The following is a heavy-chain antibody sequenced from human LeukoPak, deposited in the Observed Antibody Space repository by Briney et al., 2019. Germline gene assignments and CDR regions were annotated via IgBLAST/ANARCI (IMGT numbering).Heavy chain of an antibody. Sequence: SETLSLTCAVSGGSISSGGYSWSWIRQPPGRGLEWIGYIYHSGSTYYHPSLKSRVTISVDRSKNQFSLKLSSVTAADTAVYYCARHGIAAAGMSWFDPWGQGTLVTVSS. V-gene: IGHV4-30-2*01. CDR1: GGSISSGGYS. J-gene: IGHJ5*02. CDR3: ARHGIAAAGMSWFDP. D-gene: IGHD6-13*01. CDR2: IYHSGST.